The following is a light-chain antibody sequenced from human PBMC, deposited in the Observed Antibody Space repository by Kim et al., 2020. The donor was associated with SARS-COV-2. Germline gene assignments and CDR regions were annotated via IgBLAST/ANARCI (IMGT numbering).Light chain of an antibody. Sequence: VAPGERATLSRRASQSVSSNLAWYQQKPGQAPRLLIHDTSTRATDIPARFSGSGSGTEFTLTISSLQSEDFAVYYCQQYSNWPLTFGGGTKVDIK. V-gene: IGKV3-15*01. CDR3: QQYSNWPLT. CDR1: QSVSSN. CDR2: DTS. J-gene: IGKJ4*01.